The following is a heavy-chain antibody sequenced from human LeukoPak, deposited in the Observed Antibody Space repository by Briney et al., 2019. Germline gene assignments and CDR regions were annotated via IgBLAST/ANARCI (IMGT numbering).Heavy chain of an antibody. D-gene: IGHD2-15*01. CDR1: GGTFSSYA. J-gene: IGHJ5*02. Sequence: ASVKVSCKASGGTFSSYAISWVRQAPGQGLEWMGGIIPIFDTANYAQKFQGRVTITTDESTSTAYMELSSLRSEDTAVYYCARGGGYCSGGSCGWFDPWGQGTLVTVSS. CDR2: IIPIFDTA. V-gene: IGHV1-69*05. CDR3: ARGGGYCSGGSCGWFDP.